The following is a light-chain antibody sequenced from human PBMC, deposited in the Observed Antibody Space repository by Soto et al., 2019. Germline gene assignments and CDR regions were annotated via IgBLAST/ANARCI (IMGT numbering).Light chain of an antibody. CDR1: QSVRSY. J-gene: IGKJ5*01. CDR3: QQYNDWPPIT. V-gene: IGKV3-15*01. CDR2: DAF. Sequence: EIVMTQSPDTLSVSPGERATLSCRASQSVRSYLAWYQQRPGQGPRLLIYDAFTRADGIPARFSGSGFGTEFTLTITSLQSEDSAVYYCQQYNDWPPITFGQGTRLEIK.